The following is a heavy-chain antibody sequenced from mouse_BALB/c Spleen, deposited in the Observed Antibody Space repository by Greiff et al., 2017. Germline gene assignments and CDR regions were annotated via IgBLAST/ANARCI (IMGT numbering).Heavy chain of an antibody. Sequence: VQLKESGPELVKPGASVKVSCKASGYSFTDYNMYWVKQSHGKSLEWIGYIDPYNGGTNYNQKFKGKATLTVDKSSSTAFMHLNSLTSEDSAVYYCAGRGHGYSWFAYWGQGTLVTVSA. CDR3: AGRGHGYSWFAY. J-gene: IGHJ3*01. CDR2: IDPYNGGT. CDR1: GYSFTDYN. V-gene: IGHV1S135*01. D-gene: IGHD2-3*01.